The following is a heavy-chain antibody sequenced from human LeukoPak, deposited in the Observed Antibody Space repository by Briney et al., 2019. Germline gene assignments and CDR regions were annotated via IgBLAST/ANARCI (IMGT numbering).Heavy chain of an antibody. D-gene: IGHD3-10*01. CDR3: ARDPLLWFGELSGSWFDP. Sequence: GASVKVSCKASGYTFTSYGISWVRQAPGQGLEWMGWISAYNGNTNYAQKLQGRVPMTTDTSTSTAYMELRSLRSDDTAVYYCARDPLLWFGELSGSWFDPWGQGTLVTVSS. CDR2: ISAYNGNT. CDR1: GYTFTSYG. J-gene: IGHJ5*02. V-gene: IGHV1-18*01.